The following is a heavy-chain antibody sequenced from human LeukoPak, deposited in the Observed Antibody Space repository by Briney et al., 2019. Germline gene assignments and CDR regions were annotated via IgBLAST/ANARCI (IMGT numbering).Heavy chain of an antibody. V-gene: IGHV4-39*07. D-gene: IGHD3-22*01. CDR2: IYYSGST. CDR3: ARGGYRWSSAYFDY. CDR1: GGSIGSSSYY. Sequence: PSETLSLTCTVSGGSIGSSSYYWGWIRQPPGKGLEWIGSIYYSGSTNYNPSLKSRVTISVDTSKNQFSLKLSSVTAADTAVYYCARGGYRWSSAYFDYWGQGTLVTVSS. J-gene: IGHJ4*02.